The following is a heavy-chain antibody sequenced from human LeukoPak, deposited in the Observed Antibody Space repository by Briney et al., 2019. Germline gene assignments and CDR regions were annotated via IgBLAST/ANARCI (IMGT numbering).Heavy chain of an antibody. CDR3: ARMIAFGVVYDAFDV. J-gene: IGHJ3*01. D-gene: IGHD3-3*01. CDR2: IDWDDDK. V-gene: IGHV2-70*11. Sequence: SGPALVKPTQTLTLTCTFSGFSLSTSGMCVSWIRQPPGKALEWLARIDWDDDKYYSTSLKTRLTISKDTSKNQVVLTMTNMDPVDTATYYCARMIAFGVVYDAFDVWGQGTMVTVSS. CDR1: GFSLSTSGMC.